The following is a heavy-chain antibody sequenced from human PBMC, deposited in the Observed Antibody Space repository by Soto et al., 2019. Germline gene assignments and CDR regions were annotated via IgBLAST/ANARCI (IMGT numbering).Heavy chain of an antibody. CDR3: ARTHRDPYYYYYGMDI. Sequence: GGSLRLSCAASDFTFSDYYMNWVRQAPGKGLEWVSYISSRGSTIYYADSVKGRFAISRDNAKNSLYLQMNSLRAEDTAVYYCARTHRDPYYYYYGMDIWGQGTTVTVSS. CDR2: ISSRGSTI. V-gene: IGHV3-11*01. CDR1: DFTFSDYY. J-gene: IGHJ6*02.